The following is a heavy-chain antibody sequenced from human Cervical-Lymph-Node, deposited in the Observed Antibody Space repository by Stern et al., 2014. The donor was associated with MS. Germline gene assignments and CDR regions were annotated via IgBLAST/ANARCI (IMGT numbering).Heavy chain of an antibody. V-gene: IGHV5-51*03. CDR1: GYTFTNNW. J-gene: IGHJ6*02. CDR2: IYPDDSDI. CDR3: ARPPPRRKWDDPNYGMDV. D-gene: IGHD1-1*01. Sequence: EVQLVESGAEVKKPGESLKISCKGSGYTFTNNWIAWVRQMPGKGLEWMGIIYPDDSDIRYSPSLQGQVTISADKSISTAYLPWSSLKAADSALYYWARPPPRRKWDDPNYGMDVWGQGTTVTVSS.